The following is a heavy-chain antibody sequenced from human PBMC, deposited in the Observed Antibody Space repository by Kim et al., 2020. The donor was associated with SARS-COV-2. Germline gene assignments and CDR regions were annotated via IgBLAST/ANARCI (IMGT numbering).Heavy chain of an antibody. CDR3: ASELSSGWYRLRPLDY. CDR1: GFTFSDYY. CDR2: ISSSGSTI. D-gene: IGHD6-19*01. Sequence: GGSLRLSCAASGFTFSDYYMSWIRQAPGKGLEWVSYISSSGSTIYYADSVKGRFTISRDNAKNSLYLQMNSLRAEDTAVYYCASELSSGWYRLRPLDYWGQGTLVTVSS. J-gene: IGHJ4*02. V-gene: IGHV3-11*01.